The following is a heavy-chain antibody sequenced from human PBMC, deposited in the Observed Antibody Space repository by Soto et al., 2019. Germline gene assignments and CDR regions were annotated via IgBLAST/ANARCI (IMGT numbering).Heavy chain of an antibody. CDR2: ISGYNGNT. CDR1: VYTFSNYG. D-gene: IGHD6-19*01. CDR3: SRFIMVGGWFDPNYYHGMDV. V-gene: IGHV1-18*01. Sequence: GAAVKVSCKTSVYTFSNYGINWVRQAPGQGLEWMGWISGYNGNTNYAQTVQGRVTMTTDTSTGTVYMELRSLKSDDTAIYYCSRFIMVGGWFDPNYYHGMDVWGQGTTVTVSS. J-gene: IGHJ6*02.